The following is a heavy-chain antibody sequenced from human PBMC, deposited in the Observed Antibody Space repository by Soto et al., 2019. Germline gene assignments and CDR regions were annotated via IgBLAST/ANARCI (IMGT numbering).Heavy chain of an antibody. J-gene: IGHJ6*03. CDR3: ATGRGPGGGDYYMDV. CDR1: GYTFTSYD. D-gene: IGHD2-21*01. CDR2: MNPNSGNT. V-gene: IGHV1-8*01. Sequence: QVQLVQSGAEVKKPGASVKVSCKASGYTFTSYDINWVRQATGQGLEWMGWMNPNSGNTGYAQKFQGRVTMTRNTAMNTAYMELRSARSEDTAVYYCATGRGPGGGDYYMDVWGKGTPVTVSS.